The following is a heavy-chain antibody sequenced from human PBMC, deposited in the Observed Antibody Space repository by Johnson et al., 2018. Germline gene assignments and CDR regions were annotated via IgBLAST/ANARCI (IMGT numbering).Heavy chain of an antibody. CDR3: AGGTTVVNWMGKYYYGMDV. V-gene: IGHV3-7*01. CDR1: GFTLTNYW. J-gene: IGHJ6*02. Sequence: VQLVESGGGLVQPGGSLRLSCAASGFTLTNYWMTWVRQAPGKGLEWVAKIKQDGNEKDYVDSVKGRFIISRDNAKNSLYLQMNSLRAEDTAVYYCAGGTTVVNWMGKYYYGMDVWGQGTTVTVSS. D-gene: IGHD4-23*01. CDR2: IKQDGNEK.